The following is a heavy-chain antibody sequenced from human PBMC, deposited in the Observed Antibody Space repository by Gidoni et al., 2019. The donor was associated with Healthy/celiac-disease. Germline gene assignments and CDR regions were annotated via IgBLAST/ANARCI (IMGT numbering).Heavy chain of an antibody. CDR3: ARVTDKYYDSSGYTSNLGY. V-gene: IGHV3-30*07. Sequence: SVKGRFTISRDNSKNTLYLQMNSLRAEDTAVYYCARVTDKYYDSSGYTSNLGYWGQGTLVTVSS. J-gene: IGHJ4*02. D-gene: IGHD3-22*01.